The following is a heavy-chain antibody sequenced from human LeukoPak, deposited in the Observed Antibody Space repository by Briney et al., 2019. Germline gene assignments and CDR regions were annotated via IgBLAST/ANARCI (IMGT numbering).Heavy chain of an antibody. CDR1: GFPFSNYA. J-gene: IGHJ4*02. D-gene: IGHD4-17*01. CDR3: ARGSFLDYGDYYFDY. Sequence: GGSLRLSCAATGFPFSNYAMHWVRQAPDKGLEWVALISYDGSAKYYADSVKGRFTISRDNSKNTLFLQMNSLRAGDTAMYYCARGSFLDYGDYYFDYWGQGTLVTVSS. V-gene: IGHV3-30*04. CDR2: ISYDGSAK.